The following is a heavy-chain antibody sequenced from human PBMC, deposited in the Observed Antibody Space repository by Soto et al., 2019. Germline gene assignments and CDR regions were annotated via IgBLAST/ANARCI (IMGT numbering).Heavy chain of an antibody. V-gene: IGHV3-15*01. CDR1: GFTFSNAW. J-gene: IGHJ4*02. Sequence: EVQLVESGGGLVKPGGSLRLSCAASGFTFSNAWMSWVRQAPGKGLEWVGRIKSKTDGGTTDYAAPVKGRFTISRDDSKNTLYLQMNSLKTEDTAVYYCTTCGYSSGWYSDYWGQGTLVTVSS. CDR3: TTCGYSSGWYSDY. CDR2: IKSKTDGGTT. D-gene: IGHD6-19*01.